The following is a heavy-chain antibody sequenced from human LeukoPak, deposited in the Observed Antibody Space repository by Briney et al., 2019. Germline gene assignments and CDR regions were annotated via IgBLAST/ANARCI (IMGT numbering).Heavy chain of an antibody. Sequence: GGSLRLSCAASGFTFSDYYMSWVRQAPGKGLEWVAIIWNDGSNKYYADSVKGRFTISRDTSRNTVYLQMNSLRAEDTAVYYCARGLPYWGLDYWGQGTLVTVSS. V-gene: IGHV3-33*01. D-gene: IGHD7-27*01. CDR2: IWNDGSNK. J-gene: IGHJ4*02. CDR1: GFTFSDYY. CDR3: ARGLPYWGLDY.